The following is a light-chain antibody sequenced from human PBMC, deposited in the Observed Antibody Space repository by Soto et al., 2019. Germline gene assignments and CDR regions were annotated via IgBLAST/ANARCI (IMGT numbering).Light chain of an antibody. V-gene: IGKV3-15*01. CDR3: QQYYQWHSYT. CDR1: QSVGSN. CDR2: DAS. J-gene: IGKJ2*01. Sequence: EIWMTQYPLTLSASPGERAIFSCRASQSVGSNIAWYQQKPGQSPRLLVYDASTRATAIPARFSGSGSGTEFTLTINTLKTEDFAVYYCQQYYQWHSYTFGQGTKVDIK.